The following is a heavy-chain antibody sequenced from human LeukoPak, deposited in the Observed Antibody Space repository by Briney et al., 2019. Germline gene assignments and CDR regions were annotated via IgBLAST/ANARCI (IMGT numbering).Heavy chain of an antibody. CDR2: ISWNSGSI. CDR1: GFTFDDYA. CDR3: AKGTGPLYYYGMDV. Sequence: GGSLRLSCAASGFTFDDYAMHWVRQAPGKGLEWVSGISWNSGSIGYADSVKGRFTISRDNAKNSLYLQMNSLRAEDTALYYCAKGTGPLYYYGMDVWGQGTTVTVS. V-gene: IGHV3-9*01. J-gene: IGHJ6*02.